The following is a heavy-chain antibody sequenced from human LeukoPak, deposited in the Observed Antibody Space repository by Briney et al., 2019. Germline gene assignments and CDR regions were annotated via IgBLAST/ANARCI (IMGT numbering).Heavy chain of an antibody. Sequence: PGGSLRLSCAASGFTFSSYSMNWVRQAPGKGLERVSSISSSSSYIYYADSVKGRFTISRDNAKNSLYLQMNSLRDEDTAVYYCARDARFVVVPAATDYWGQGTLVTVSS. D-gene: IGHD2-2*01. CDR3: ARDARFVVVPAATDY. J-gene: IGHJ4*02. CDR1: GFTFSSYS. V-gene: IGHV3-21*01. CDR2: ISSSSSYI.